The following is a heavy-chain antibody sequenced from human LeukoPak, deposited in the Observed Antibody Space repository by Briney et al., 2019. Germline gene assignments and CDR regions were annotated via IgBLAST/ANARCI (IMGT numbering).Heavy chain of an antibody. CDR1: GYTFTSYY. V-gene: IGHV1-46*01. D-gene: IGHD6-13*01. J-gene: IGHJ5*02. Sequence: ASVKVSCKASGYTFTSYYMHWVRQAPGQGLEWMGIINPSGGSTSYAQKFQGRVTMTRDTSTSTVYMELSSLRSEDTAVYYCARDLPKIGAAAGTNTPNDGVPNWFDPWGQGTLVTVSS. CDR2: INPSGGST. CDR3: ARDLPKIGAAAGTNTPNDGVPNWFDP.